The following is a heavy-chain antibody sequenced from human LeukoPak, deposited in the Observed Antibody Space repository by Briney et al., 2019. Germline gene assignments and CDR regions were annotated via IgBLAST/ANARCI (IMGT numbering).Heavy chain of an antibody. CDR2: ISGSGGST. Sequence: GGSLRLSCAASGFTFRNYAMSWVRQAPGKGLEWVSAISGSGGSTYYADSVRGRFTISRDNAKNSLYLQMNSLRAEDTAVYYCARDRGTLSITRYSSSSGYFDYWGQGTLVTVSS. V-gene: IGHV3-23*01. CDR1: GFTFRNYA. D-gene: IGHD6-6*01. J-gene: IGHJ4*02. CDR3: ARDRGTLSITRYSSSSGYFDY.